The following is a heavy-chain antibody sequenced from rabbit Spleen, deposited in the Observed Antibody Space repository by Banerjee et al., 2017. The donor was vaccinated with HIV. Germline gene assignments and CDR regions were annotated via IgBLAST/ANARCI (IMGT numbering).Heavy chain of an antibody. CDR1: GFTLCSYY. V-gene: IGHV1S7*01. J-gene: IGHJ4*01. CDR3: ARDLAGVIGWNFNL. CDR2: IDPVFGIT. D-gene: IGHD4-1*01. Sequence: QLKESGGGLVQPGGSLQLSCKASGFTLCSYYMNWVRQAPGKGLEWIGYIDPVFGITYYANWVNGRFSISRENAQNTVLLQMTSLTAADTATYFCARDLAGVIGWNFNLWGPGTLVTVS.